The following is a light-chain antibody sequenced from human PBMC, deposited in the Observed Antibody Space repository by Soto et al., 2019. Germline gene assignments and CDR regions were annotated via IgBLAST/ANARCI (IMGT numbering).Light chain of an antibody. CDR1: YSLIHSDGDTY. V-gene: IGKV2-30*02. J-gene: IGKJ1*01. CDR2: EVS. CDR3: MQGTHWLWT. Sequence: DVVMTQSPLSLPVTLGQPASISCRSSYSLIHSDGDTYLNWFQQRPGQSPRRLIYEVSNRDSGVPARFSGSGSGTDFTLKISRVEAEDVGIYYCMQGTHWLWTFGQGTEVEIK.